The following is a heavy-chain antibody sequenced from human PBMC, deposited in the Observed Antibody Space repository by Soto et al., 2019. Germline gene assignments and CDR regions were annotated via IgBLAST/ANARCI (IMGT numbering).Heavy chain of an antibody. V-gene: IGHV2-5*02. J-gene: IGHJ4*02. D-gene: IGHD3-22*01. CDR3: ASSSGYRIFDC. Sequence: QITLKESGPTLVKPTQTLTLTCTFSGFSLTTSGVGVGWIRQPPGKALEWLALIFWDDDKRYSPSLKSRLTITQATSTTQVVLTMTNMDPVDTATYYCASSSGYRIFDCWGQGTLVTVSS. CDR2: IFWDDDK. CDR1: GFSLTTSGVG.